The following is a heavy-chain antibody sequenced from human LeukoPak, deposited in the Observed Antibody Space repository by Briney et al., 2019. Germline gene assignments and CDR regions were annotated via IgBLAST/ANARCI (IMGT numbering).Heavy chain of an antibody. CDR1: GGSFTGYY. J-gene: IGHJ4*02. CDR2: INHSGST. V-gene: IGHV4-34*01. CDR3: ARGWIAAAGTNFDY. Sequence: PSETLSLTCAVYGGSFTGYYWSWIRQPPGKGLEWIGEINHSGSTNYNPSLKSRVTISVDTSKNQFSLKLSSVTAADTAVYYCARGWIAAAGTNFDYWGQGTLVTVSS. D-gene: IGHD6-13*01.